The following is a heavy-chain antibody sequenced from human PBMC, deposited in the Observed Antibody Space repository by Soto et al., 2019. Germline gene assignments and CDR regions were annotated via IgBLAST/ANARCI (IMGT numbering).Heavy chain of an antibody. J-gene: IGHJ6*02. Sequence: LTCAVYGGSFSGYYWSWIRQPPGKGLEWIGEINHSGSTNYNPSLKSRVTISVDTSKNQFSLKLSSVTAADTAVYYCARSNVVVVPAAMRWAYYYYGMDVWGQGTTVTVSS. D-gene: IGHD2-2*01. V-gene: IGHV4-34*01. CDR1: GGSFSGYY. CDR3: ARSNVVVVPAAMRWAYYYYGMDV. CDR2: INHSGST.